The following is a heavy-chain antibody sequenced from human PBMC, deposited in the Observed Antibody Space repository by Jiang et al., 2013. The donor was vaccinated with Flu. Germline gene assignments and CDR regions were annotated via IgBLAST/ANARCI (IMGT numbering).Heavy chain of an antibody. CDR2: IWYDGSSK. CDR1: GFTFSNYG. J-gene: IGHJ6*02. Sequence: VQLLESGGGVVQPGRSLRLSCAASGFTFSNYGMHWVRQAPGKGLEWVALIWYDGSSKYYADSLKGRFTISRDNSKNTVYLQMNSLRAEDTAVYYCARDPQWLVQGAHYYGMDDWGQGTTVTVSS. V-gene: IGHV3-33*01. CDR3: ARDPQWLVQGAHYYGMDD. D-gene: IGHD6-19*01.